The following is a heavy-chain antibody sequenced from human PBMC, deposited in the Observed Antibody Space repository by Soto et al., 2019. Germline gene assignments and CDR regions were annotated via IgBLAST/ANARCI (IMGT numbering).Heavy chain of an antibody. CDR3: AREREYYYGSGSIRRFFGLVP. CDR1: GGSISSGGYY. V-gene: IGHV4-31*03. J-gene: IGHJ5*02. D-gene: IGHD3-10*01. CDR2: IYYSGST. Sequence: SETLSLTCTVSGGSISSGGYYWSWIRQHPGKGLEWIGYIYYSGSTYYNPSLKSRVTISVDTSKNQFSLKLSSVTAADTAVYYCAREREYYYGSGSIRRFFGLVPWGQGTLVTVSS.